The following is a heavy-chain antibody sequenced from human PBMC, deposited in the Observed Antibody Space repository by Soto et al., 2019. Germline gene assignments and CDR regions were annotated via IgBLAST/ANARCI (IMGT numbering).Heavy chain of an antibody. J-gene: IGHJ6*02. V-gene: IGHV3-72*01. CDR2: TRNKANSYTT. Sequence: EVQLVESGGGLVQPGGSLRLSCAASGFTFSDHYMDWVRQAPGKGLEWVGRTRNKANSYTTGYAASVKGRFTISRDDSKNSLYLQMNSLKTEDTAVYYCARVVPAASYYYYGMDVWGQGTTVTVSS. CDR1: GFTFSDHY. D-gene: IGHD2-2*01. CDR3: ARVVPAASYYYYGMDV.